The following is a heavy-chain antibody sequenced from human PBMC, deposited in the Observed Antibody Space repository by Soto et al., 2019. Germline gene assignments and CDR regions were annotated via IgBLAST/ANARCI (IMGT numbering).Heavy chain of an antibody. V-gene: IGHV1-2*02. CDR1: GYTFTGYY. Sequence: ASVRVPCKASGYTFTGYYMHWVRQAPGQGLEWMGWINPNSGGTNYAQKFQGRVTMTRDTSISTAYMELSRLRSDDTAVYYCARVSSIAVSSRAPFDYWGQGTLVTVYS. D-gene: IGHD6-6*01. J-gene: IGHJ4*02. CDR2: INPNSGGT. CDR3: ARVSSIAVSSRAPFDY.